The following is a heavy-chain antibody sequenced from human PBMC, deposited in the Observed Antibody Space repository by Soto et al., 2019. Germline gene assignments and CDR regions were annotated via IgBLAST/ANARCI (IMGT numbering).Heavy chain of an antibody. V-gene: IGHV4-59*01. D-gene: IGHD6-13*01. Sequence: SETLSLTCTVSGGSISIYYWSWIRQPPGKGLEWIGYIYYSGSTNYNPSLKSRVTISVDTSKNQFSLKLSSVTAADTAVYYWAREVAAAGTGYEFDYWGQGTLVTVSS. J-gene: IGHJ4*02. CDR3: AREVAAAGTGYEFDY. CDR1: GGSISIYY. CDR2: IYYSGST.